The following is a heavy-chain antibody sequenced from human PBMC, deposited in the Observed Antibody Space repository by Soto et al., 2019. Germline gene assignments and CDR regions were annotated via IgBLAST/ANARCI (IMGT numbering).Heavy chain of an antibody. Sequence: QVTLKESGPVLVKPTETLTLTCTVSGFSLSNAGMGVSWIRQPPGKALQWLAHIFSNDEKRFSTSLKNRLTISKDTANSQVVLIMTNMDPVDTDTYYWAQTEDGGRSRTPAGWFDAWGQGTLVTVSS. D-gene: IGHD2-15*01. CDR1: GFSLSNAGMG. CDR2: IFSNDEK. V-gene: IGHV2-26*01. J-gene: IGHJ5*02. CDR3: AQTEDGGRSRTPAGWFDA.